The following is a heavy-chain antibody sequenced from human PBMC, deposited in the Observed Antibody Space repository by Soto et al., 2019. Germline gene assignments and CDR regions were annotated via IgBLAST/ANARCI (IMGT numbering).Heavy chain of an antibody. Sequence: QVQLVQSGAEVKKPGSSVKVSCKASGGTFSSYAISWVRQAPGQGLEWMGGIIPIFGTANYAQKFQGRVTITADESTSTAYMELSILRSEDTAVYYCARGIARDYYDSSAFDYWGQGTLVTVSS. V-gene: IGHV1-69*01. D-gene: IGHD3-22*01. J-gene: IGHJ4*02. CDR1: GGTFSSYA. CDR2: IIPIFGTA. CDR3: ARGIARDYYDSSAFDY.